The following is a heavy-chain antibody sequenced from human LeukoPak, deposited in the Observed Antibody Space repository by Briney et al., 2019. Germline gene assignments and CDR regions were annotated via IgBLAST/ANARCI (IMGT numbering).Heavy chain of an antibody. J-gene: IGHJ4*02. CDR3: ARVSPLLWFGEFDY. Sequence: SETLSLTCTVSGGSISSYYWSWIRQPPGKGLEWIGYIYYSGSTNYNPSLKRRVTISVDTSKNQFSLKLSSVTAADTAVYYCARVSPLLWFGEFDYWGQGTLVTVSS. V-gene: IGHV4-59*01. CDR2: IYYSGST. D-gene: IGHD3-10*01. CDR1: GGSISSYY.